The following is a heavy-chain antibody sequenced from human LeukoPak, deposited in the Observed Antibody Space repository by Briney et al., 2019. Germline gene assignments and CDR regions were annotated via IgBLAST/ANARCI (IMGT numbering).Heavy chain of an antibody. CDR3: ARDQGYSNWFDP. V-gene: IGHV4-34*01. CDR2: INHSGST. CDR1: GGSFSGYY. D-gene: IGHD5-24*01. Sequence: PSETLSLTCAVYGGSFSGYYWSWIRQPPGKGLEWIGEINHSGSTNYNPSLKSRVTISVDTSKNQFSLKLSSVTAADTAVYYCARDQGYSNWFDPWGQGTLVTVSS. J-gene: IGHJ5*02.